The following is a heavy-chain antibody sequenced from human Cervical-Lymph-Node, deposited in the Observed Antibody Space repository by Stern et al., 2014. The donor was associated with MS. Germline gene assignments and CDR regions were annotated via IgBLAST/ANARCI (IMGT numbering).Heavy chain of an antibody. CDR2: FDPEDYET. Sequence: QVQLMQSGAEVKKPGASVKVSCKVSGNTLSAVSMHWVRQAPGIGLEWMGGFDPEDYETVYARKFQGRVTMTEDTSTDTGYMELSILSSEDTAVYYCAVGSLGYSDLWGRGPLVIGSS. J-gene: IGHJ2*01. V-gene: IGHV1-24*01. CDR3: AVGSLGYSDL. D-gene: IGHD1-26*01. CDR1: GNTLSAVS.